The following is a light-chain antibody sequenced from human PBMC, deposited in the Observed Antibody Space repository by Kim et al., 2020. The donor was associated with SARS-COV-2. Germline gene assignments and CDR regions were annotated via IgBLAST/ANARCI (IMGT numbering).Light chain of an antibody. J-gene: IGKJ2*01. CDR2: GAT. Sequence: IGMAQYPATLSVSPGERVTLSCRASDDIANNFAWYQHTPGQPPRLLIYGATTRATGVPARFTGSGSGTDFTLTITSLQSVDFVIYFCQQYSHWPYSFGQGTKLEI. CDR1: DDIANN. V-gene: IGKV3-15*01. CDR3: QQYSHWPYS.